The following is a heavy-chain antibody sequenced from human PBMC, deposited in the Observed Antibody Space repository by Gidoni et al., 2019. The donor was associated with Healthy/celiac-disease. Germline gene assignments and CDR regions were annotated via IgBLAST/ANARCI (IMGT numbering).Heavy chain of an antibody. V-gene: IGHV3-23*01. CDR2: ISGSGGST. Sequence: EVQLLESGGGLVQPGGSLRLSCAASGFTFSSYAMSWVRQAPGKGLEWVSAISGSGGSTYYADSVKGRFTISRDNSKNTLYLQMNSLRAEDTAVYYCAKDLLVVVPAAPYYFDYWGQGTLVTVSS. CDR1: GFTFSSYA. D-gene: IGHD2-2*01. CDR3: AKDLLVVVPAAPYYFDY. J-gene: IGHJ4*02.